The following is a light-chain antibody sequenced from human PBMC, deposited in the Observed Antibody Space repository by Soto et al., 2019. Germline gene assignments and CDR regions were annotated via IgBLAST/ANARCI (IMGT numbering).Light chain of an antibody. J-gene: IGKJ5*01. Sequence: IVLKLSPATLSLSQRERATFSCMASQGVWGYIAWYQQKPGQAPRLLIYDASKRATAIPVRFSGSGSGTEFTLTISSLQLDDFATYFCQQAHSFPITFGQGTRLAIK. CDR2: DAS. CDR3: QQAHSFPIT. CDR1: QGVWGY. V-gene: IGKV3-11*01.